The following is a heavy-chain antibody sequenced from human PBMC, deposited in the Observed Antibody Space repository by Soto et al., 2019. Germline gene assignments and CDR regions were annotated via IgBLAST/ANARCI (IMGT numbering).Heavy chain of an antibody. J-gene: IGHJ4*02. Sequence: SETLSLTCSVSVGTISGYYWTWIRQPAGKGLEWIGRIYSSGNTKYNPSLQSRVTMSLDTSNNQFSLRLTSATAADTAVYYCARDYYDSSGYQIDYWGQGTLVTVSS. V-gene: IGHV4-4*07. CDR3: ARDYYDSSGYQIDY. CDR2: IYSSGNT. CDR1: VGTISGYY. D-gene: IGHD3-22*01.